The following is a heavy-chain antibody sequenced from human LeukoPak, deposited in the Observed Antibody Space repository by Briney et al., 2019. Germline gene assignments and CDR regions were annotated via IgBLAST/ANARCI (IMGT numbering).Heavy chain of an antibody. D-gene: IGHD1-26*01. V-gene: IGHV3-23*01. Sequence: GGCLRLSCAASGFTFSSYAMSWVRPAPEKGLAWVSTISGSGGGTYYADSVKGRFTISRDDSKNTLYLQMNSLRAEDTAVYYCVKDLGRYRNNCFDYWGQGTLVTVSS. CDR3: VKDLGRYRNNCFDY. CDR2: ISGSGGGT. J-gene: IGHJ4*02. CDR1: GFTFSSYA.